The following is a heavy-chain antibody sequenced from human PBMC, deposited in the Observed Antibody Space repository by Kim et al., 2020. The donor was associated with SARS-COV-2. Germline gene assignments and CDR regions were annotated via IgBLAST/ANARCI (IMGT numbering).Heavy chain of an antibody. V-gene: IGHV3-30*07. J-gene: IGHJ4*02. CDR3: ARPHYYDSSGYFGY. Sequence: ADSVKGRFTIARDNSKNTLYLQMNSLRAEDTAVYYCARPHYYDSSGYFGYWGQGTLVTVSS. D-gene: IGHD3-22*01.